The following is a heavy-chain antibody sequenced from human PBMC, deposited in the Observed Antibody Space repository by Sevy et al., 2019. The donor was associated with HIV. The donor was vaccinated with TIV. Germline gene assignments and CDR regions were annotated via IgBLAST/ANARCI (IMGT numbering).Heavy chain of an antibody. V-gene: IGHV1-69*13. Sequence: ASVKVSCKASGGTFSSYAISWVRQAPGQGLEWMGGIIPIFGTANYAQKFQGRVTITADESTGTAYMELSSLRSEDTAVYYCARESHYDSNPAPWGQGTLVTVSS. CDR2: IIPIFGTA. CDR1: GGTFSSYA. D-gene: IGHD3-3*01. J-gene: IGHJ5*02. CDR3: ARESHYDSNPAP.